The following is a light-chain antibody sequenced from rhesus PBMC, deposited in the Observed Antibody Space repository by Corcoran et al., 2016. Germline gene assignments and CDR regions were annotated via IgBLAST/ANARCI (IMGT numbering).Light chain of an antibody. CDR1: QSISSW. J-gene: IGKJ1*01. Sequence: DIQMTQSPSSLSASVGDKVTITCQASQSISSWLAWYQQNPGNAPKPLIYQAFSLETGVPSRFSGSGSGTEFTLTISSLQPADFAAYYCQRYNSAAPTFGQGTKVEI. V-gene: IGKV1-16*01. CDR2: QAF. CDR3: QRYNSAAPT.